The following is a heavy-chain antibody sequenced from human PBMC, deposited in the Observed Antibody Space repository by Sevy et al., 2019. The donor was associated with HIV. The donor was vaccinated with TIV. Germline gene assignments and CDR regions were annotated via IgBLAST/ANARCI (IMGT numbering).Heavy chain of an antibody. J-gene: IGHJ3*02. D-gene: IGHD4-17*01. CDR3: AKTGTYGHYLDDFNI. V-gene: IGHV4-39*01. CDR1: GGSISGSTYY. Sequence: SETLSLTCSVSGGSISGSTYYWGWIRQPPGKGLEWIGSIYYIGSTYYNPSLKSRVTISVDTSKNQFSLKLSSVTAADTAVYYCAKTGTYGHYLDDFNIWGQGTMVTVSS. CDR2: IYYIGST.